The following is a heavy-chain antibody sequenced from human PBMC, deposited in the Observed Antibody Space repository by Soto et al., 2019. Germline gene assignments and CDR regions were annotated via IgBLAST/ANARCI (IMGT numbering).Heavy chain of an antibody. CDR1: GFSFSSYE. D-gene: IGHD3-22*01. CDR2: ISSSGSTI. J-gene: IGHJ4*02. Sequence: QPGGSLRLSCAASGFSFSSYEMNWVRQAPGKGLEWVSYISSSGSTIYYADSVKGRFTISRDNAKNSLYLQMNSLRAEDTAVYYCARDSPSLEDSSGYSFDYWGQGTLVTVS. CDR3: ARDSPSLEDSSGYSFDY. V-gene: IGHV3-48*03.